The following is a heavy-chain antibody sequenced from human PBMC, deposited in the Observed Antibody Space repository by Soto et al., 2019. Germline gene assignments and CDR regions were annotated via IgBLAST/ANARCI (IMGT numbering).Heavy chain of an antibody. CDR2: IKSKTDGGTT. V-gene: IGHV3-15*01. D-gene: IGHD2-21*01. CDR3: TTYCGGDCLTAFRDAFDI. J-gene: IGHJ3*02. Sequence: GGSLRLSCAASGFTFSNAWMSWVRQAPGKGLEWVGRIKSKTDGGTTDYAAPVKGRFTISRDDSKNTLYRQMNSLKTEDTAVYYCTTYCGGDCLTAFRDAFDIWGQGTMVTVSS. CDR1: GFTFSNAW.